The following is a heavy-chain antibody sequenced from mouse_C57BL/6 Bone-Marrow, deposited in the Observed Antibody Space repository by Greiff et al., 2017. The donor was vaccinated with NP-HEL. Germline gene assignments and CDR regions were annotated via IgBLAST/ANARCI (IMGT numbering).Heavy chain of an antibody. D-gene: IGHD2-3*01. Sequence: QVQLKESGAELARPGASVKLSCKASGYTFTSYGISWVKQRPGQGLEWIGEIYPRSGNTYYNEKFKGKATLTADKSSSTAYMELRSLTSEDSAVYFCASDGYRYFDVWGTGTTVTVSS. J-gene: IGHJ1*03. CDR3: ASDGYRYFDV. CDR2: IYPRSGNT. V-gene: IGHV1-81*01. CDR1: GYTFTSYG.